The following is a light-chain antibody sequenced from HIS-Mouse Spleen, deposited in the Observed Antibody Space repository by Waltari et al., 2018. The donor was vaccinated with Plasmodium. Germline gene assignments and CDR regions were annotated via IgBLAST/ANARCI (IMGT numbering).Light chain of an antibody. CDR1: SGHSRYA. Sequence: QLVLTQSPSASASLGASVKLTCTLSSGHSRYALACPPQQPEKGPRYLMKLNSDGSHSKGDGIPDRFSGSSSGAERYLTISSLQSEDEADYYCQTWGTGMGVFGGGTKLTVL. CDR2: LNSDGSH. J-gene: IGLJ2*01. V-gene: IGLV4-69*01. CDR3: QTWGTGMGV.